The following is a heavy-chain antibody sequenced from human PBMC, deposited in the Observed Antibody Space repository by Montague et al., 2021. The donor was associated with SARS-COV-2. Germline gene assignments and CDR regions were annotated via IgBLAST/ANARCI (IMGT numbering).Heavy chain of an antibody. Sequence: CAISGDSVSSNSATWNWVRQSPSRGLEWLGRTYYRSKWYNDYAVSVRGRVTINPDTSKNQFSLRLNSVTPEDTAIHYCTSGREGNYNVMDVWGQGTTVTVSS. CDR1: GDSVSSNSAT. CDR2: TYYRSKWYN. CDR3: TSGREGNYNVMDV. J-gene: IGHJ6*02. D-gene: IGHD1-1*01. V-gene: IGHV6-1*01.